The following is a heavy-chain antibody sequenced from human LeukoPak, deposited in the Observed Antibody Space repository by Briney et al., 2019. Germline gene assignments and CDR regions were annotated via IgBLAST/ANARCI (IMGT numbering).Heavy chain of an antibody. V-gene: IGHV1-69*13. CDR3: ARGMITFGGVIVLGDYYYYYMDV. D-gene: IGHD3-16*02. CDR1: GGTFSSYA. CDR2: IIPIFGTA. Sequence: GASVKVSCKASGGTFSSYAISWVRQAPGQGLEWMGGIIPIFGTANYAQKFQGRVTITADESTSTAYMELSSLRSEDTAVYYCARGMITFGGVIVLGDYYYYYMDVWGKGTTVTISS. J-gene: IGHJ6*03.